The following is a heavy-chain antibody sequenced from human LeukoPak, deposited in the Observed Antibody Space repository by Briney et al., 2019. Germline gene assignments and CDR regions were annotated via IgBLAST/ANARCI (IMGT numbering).Heavy chain of an antibody. Sequence: SETLSLTCAVCGGSFSGYYWSWIRQPPGKGLEWIGEINHSGSTNYNPSLKSRVTISVDTSKNQFSLKLSSVTAADTAVYYCARALARYYYDSSGYPDYWGQGTLVTVSS. V-gene: IGHV4-34*01. CDR1: GGSFSGYY. J-gene: IGHJ4*02. CDR2: INHSGST. D-gene: IGHD3-22*01. CDR3: ARALARYYYDSSGYPDY.